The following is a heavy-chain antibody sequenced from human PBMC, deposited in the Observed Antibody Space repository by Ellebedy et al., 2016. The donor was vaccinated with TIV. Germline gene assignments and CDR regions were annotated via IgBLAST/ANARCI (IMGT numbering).Heavy chain of an antibody. J-gene: IGHJ4*02. CDR2: IIPIFGTA. CDR3: VRGLDCSGGSCYSYDY. Sequence: ASVKVSCKASGGTFSSYAISWVRQAPGQGLEWMGGIIPIFGTANYAQKFQGRVTITADESTSTAYMELSSLRDEDTAVYYCVRGLDCSGGSCYSYDYWGQGTLVTVSS. CDR1: GGTFSSYA. V-gene: IGHV1-69*13. D-gene: IGHD2-15*01.